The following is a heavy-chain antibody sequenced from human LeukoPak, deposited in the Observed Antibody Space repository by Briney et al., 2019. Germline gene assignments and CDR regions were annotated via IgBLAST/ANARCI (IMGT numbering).Heavy chain of an antibody. CDR1: GFTVSSNY. J-gene: IGHJ4*02. CDR2: IYSGGST. Sequence: GGSLRLSCAASGFTVSSNYMSWVRQAPGKGLEWVSVIYSGGSTNYADSVKGRFTISRDNSKNTLYLQMNSLRAEDTAVYYCATIPEKYYYGSGSYYDYWGQGTLVTVSS. V-gene: IGHV3-53*01. D-gene: IGHD3-10*01. CDR3: ATIPEKYYYGSGSYYDY.